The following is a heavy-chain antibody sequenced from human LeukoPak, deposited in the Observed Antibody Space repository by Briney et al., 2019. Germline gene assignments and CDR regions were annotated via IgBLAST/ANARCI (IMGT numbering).Heavy chain of an antibody. CDR1: GGSFSGYY. Sequence: PSETLSLTCAVYGGSFSGYYWSWIRQPPGKGLEWIGEINHSGSTNYNPSLKSRVTISVDTSKNQFSLKLSSVTAADTAVYYCARHSLGYSSSWYPPRDWFDPWGQGTLVTVSS. V-gene: IGHV4-34*01. CDR3: ARHSLGYSSSWYPPRDWFDP. J-gene: IGHJ5*02. CDR2: INHSGST. D-gene: IGHD6-13*01.